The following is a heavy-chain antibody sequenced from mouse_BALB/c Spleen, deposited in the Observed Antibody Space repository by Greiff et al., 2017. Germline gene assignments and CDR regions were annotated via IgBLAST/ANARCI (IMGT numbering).Heavy chain of an antibody. J-gene: IGHJ3*01. CDR2: IYPGSGST. Sequence: LQQPGSELVRPGASVKLSCKASGYTFTSYWMHWVKQRPGQGLEWIGNIYPGSGSTNYDEKFKSKATLTVDTSSSTAYMQLSSLTSEDSAVYYCTRSLSLLRPFAYWGQGTLVTVSA. D-gene: IGHD1-2*01. CDR3: TRSLSLLRPFAY. CDR1: GYTFTSYW. V-gene: IGHV1S22*01.